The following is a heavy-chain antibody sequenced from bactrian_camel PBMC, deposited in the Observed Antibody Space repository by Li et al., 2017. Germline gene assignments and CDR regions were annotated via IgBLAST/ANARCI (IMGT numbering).Heavy chain of an antibody. D-gene: IGHD2*01. CDR3: AAGVARGNGTLDFATLLT. J-gene: IGHJ6*01. Sequence: QLVESGGGSVQAGGSLTLSCVASGVTYNSYCMGWFRQPPGNEREGVAVIDSDDGSADFTDAVKGRFTISQADAKNAVYLQMTSLKPEDTAMYYCAAGVARGNGTLDFATLLTGAWGPRSPSP. CDR2: IDSDDGSA. CDR1: GVTYNSYC. V-gene: IGHV3S40*01.